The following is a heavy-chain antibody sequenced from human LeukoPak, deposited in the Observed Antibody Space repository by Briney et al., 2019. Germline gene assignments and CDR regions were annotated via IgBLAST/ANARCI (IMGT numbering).Heavy chain of an antibody. Sequence: GGSLRLSCVASGFTFYNYGMHWVRQPPGKGLEWVAVIWYDGSNKYYADSVKGRFTISRDNSKDTLYVQMNSLRAEDTAMYYCTANFDFWGQGTLVTVSS. V-gene: IGHV3-33*08. J-gene: IGHJ4*02. CDR1: GFTFYNYG. CDR3: TANFDF. CDR2: IWYDGSNK. D-gene: IGHD2-21*02.